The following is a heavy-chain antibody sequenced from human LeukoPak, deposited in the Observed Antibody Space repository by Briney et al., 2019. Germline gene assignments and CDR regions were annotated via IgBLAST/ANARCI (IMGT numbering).Heavy chain of an antibody. CDR2: IYPGDSDT. Sequence: GESLKISCKGSGYIFTSYWIGWVRQMPGKGLEWMGIIYPGDSDTRYSPSYQGQVTISADKSISTAYLQWSSLKASDTAVYYCARDGGSWYRTFDIWGQGTMVTVSS. V-gene: IGHV5-51*01. J-gene: IGHJ3*02. D-gene: IGHD6-13*01. CDR3: ARDGGSWYRTFDI. CDR1: GYIFTSYW.